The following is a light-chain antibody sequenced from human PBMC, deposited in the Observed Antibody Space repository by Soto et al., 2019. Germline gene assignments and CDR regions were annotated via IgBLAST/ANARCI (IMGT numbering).Light chain of an antibody. Sequence: EVVLTQSPGTLSLSPGERATLSCRASQSVSRSLLAWYQQKPGQAPRLLIYGASSRATGIPDRFSAGGSGTDFTLTVSRLEPEDFAVYYCQQYGSSPGTFGQGTKVEIK. CDR2: GAS. V-gene: IGKV3-20*01. J-gene: IGKJ1*01. CDR1: QSVSRSL. CDR3: QQYGSSPGT.